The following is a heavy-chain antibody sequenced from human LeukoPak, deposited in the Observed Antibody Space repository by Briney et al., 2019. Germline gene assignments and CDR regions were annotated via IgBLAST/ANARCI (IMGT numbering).Heavy chain of an antibody. CDR3: ARDLFLIPAY. CDR2: ISYDGSNK. CDR1: GFTFSSYA. J-gene: IGHJ4*02. Sequence: GESLRLSCAASGFTFSSYAMHWVRQAPGKGLEWVAVISYDGSNKYYADSVKGRFTISRDNSKNTLYLQMNSLRAEDTAVYYCARDLFLIPAYWGQGTLVTVSS. V-gene: IGHV3-30*04. D-gene: IGHD2-21*01.